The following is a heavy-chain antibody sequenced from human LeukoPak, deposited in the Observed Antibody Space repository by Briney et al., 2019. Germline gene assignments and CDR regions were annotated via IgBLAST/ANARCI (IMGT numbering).Heavy chain of an antibody. D-gene: IGHD3-3*01. J-gene: IGHJ6*02. V-gene: IGHV1-8*01. CDR2: MNPNSGNT. CDR1: GYTFTSYD. Sequence: DSVKVACKASGYTFTSYDINWVRQATGQGLEWMGWMNPNSGNTGYAQKFQGRVTMTRNTSISTAYMELSSLRSEDTAVYYCVSYTYYDFWSGSQRGYYYGMDVWGQGTTVTVSS. CDR3: VSYTYYDFWSGSQRGYYYGMDV.